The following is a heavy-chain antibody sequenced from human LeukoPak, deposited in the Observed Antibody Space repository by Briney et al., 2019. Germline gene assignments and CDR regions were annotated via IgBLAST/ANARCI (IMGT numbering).Heavy chain of an antibody. V-gene: IGHV4-39*07. CDR3: ARTRTIAARRDFDY. J-gene: IGHJ4*02. CDR1: GGSISSSSYY. Sequence: SETLSLTCTVSGGSISSSSYYWGWIRQPPGKGLEWIGSVYYSGSTYYNPSLKSRVTISVDTSKNQFSLKLSSVTAADTAKYYCARTRTIAARRDFDYWGQGTLVTVSS. CDR2: VYYSGST. D-gene: IGHD6-6*01.